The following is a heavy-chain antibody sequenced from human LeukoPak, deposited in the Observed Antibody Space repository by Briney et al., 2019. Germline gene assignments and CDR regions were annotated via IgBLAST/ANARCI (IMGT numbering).Heavy chain of an antibody. J-gene: IGHJ5*02. Sequence: SETLSLTCTVSGGSISSSSYYWGWIRQPPGKGLEWIGSIYYSGSTYYNPSLKSRVTISVDTSKNQFSLKLSSVTAADTAVYYCASGAGETARTYNWFDPWGQGTLVTVSS. CDR3: ASGAGETARTYNWFDP. CDR1: GGSISSSSYY. CDR2: IYYSGST. D-gene: IGHD6-6*01. V-gene: IGHV4-39*01.